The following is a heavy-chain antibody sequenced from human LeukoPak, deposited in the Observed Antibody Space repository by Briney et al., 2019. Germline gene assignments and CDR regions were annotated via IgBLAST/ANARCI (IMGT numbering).Heavy chain of an antibody. D-gene: IGHD2-15*01. CDR3: ARVQIRYCSGGSCYRDAFDI. Sequence: GSSVKVSSKASGGTFSSYAISWVRQAPGQGLEWMGGIIPIFGTANYAQKFQGRVTITADESTSTAYMELSSLRSEDTAVYYCARVQIRYCSGGSCYRDAFDIWGQGTMVTVSS. CDR2: IIPIFGTA. V-gene: IGHV1-69*01. J-gene: IGHJ3*02. CDR1: GGTFSSYA.